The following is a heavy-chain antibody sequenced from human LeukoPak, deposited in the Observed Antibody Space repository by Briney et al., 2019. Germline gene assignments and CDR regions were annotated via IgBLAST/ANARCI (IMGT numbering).Heavy chain of an antibody. J-gene: IGHJ5*02. CDR1: EFSVGSNY. CDR3: ARDNGDP. CDR2: ISSSSSTI. D-gene: IGHD4-17*01. V-gene: IGHV3-48*01. Sequence: PGGSLRLSCAASEFSVGSNYMTWVRQAPGKGLEWVSYISSSSSTIYYADSVKGRFTISRDNAKNSLYLQMNSLRAEDTAVYYCARDNGDPWGQGTLVTVSS.